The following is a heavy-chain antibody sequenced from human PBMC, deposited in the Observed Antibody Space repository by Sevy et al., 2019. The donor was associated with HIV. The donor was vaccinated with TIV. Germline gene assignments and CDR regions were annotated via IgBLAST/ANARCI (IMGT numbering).Heavy chain of an antibody. Sequence: GGSLRLSCAASGFTFAKYSMSWVRQAPGKGLEWVSTFSFGCGRINYAYSVKGRFTISRDDSKNTLFLQMNSLRAEDPATYFCAREGCTQPHDYWGQGTLVTVSS. CDR1: GFTFAKYS. CDR3: AREGCTQPHDY. D-gene: IGHD2-8*01. J-gene: IGHJ4*02. V-gene: IGHV3-23*01. CDR2: FSFGCGRI.